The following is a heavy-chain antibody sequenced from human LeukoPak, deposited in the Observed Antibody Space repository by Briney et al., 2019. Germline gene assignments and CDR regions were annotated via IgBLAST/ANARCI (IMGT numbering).Heavy chain of an antibody. Sequence: GGSLRLSCAASGFTFSSYAMSWVRQAPGKGLEWVSAISGSGGSTYYADSVKGRFTISRDSSKSTLYLQMNSLRAEDTAVYYCAKLSAIAAAAPDYWGQGTLVTVSS. CDR3: AKLSAIAAAAPDY. CDR2: ISGSGGST. CDR1: GFTFSSYA. D-gene: IGHD6-13*01. V-gene: IGHV3-23*01. J-gene: IGHJ4*02.